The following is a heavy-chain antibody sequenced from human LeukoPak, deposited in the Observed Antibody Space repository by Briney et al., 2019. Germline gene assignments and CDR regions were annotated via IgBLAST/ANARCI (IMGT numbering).Heavy chain of an antibody. Sequence: HGGSLRLSCAASGFTFSSYWMSWVRQAPGKGLEWVANIKQDGSEEYYVDSVKGRFTASRDNAKNSLYLQMNSLRAEDTAVYYCARDRPPYGSGSYYNIWGQGTLVTVSS. CDR3: ARDRPPYGSGSYYNI. CDR2: IKQDGSEE. CDR1: GFTFSSYW. J-gene: IGHJ4*02. D-gene: IGHD3-10*01. V-gene: IGHV3-7*01.